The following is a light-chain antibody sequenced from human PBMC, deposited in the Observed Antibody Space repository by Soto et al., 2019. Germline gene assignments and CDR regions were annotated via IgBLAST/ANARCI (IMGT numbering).Light chain of an antibody. J-gene: IGKJ2*01. V-gene: IGKV3-11*01. CDR2: DAY. CDR3: QQSGKWPRT. CDR1: QSVDRY. Sequence: VLTQSPYTPSLSPGETATLACRASQSVDRYVAWYQQQFGQAPRLLIYDAYTRATGVGARFTGSGSATELRLTSTCLEPEDFAVYYWQQSGKWPRTFGPGTKSE.